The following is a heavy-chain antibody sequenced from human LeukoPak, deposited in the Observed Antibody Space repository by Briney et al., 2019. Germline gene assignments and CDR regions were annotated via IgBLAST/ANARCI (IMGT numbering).Heavy chain of an antibody. J-gene: IGHJ5*02. V-gene: IGHV1-46*01. Sequence: ASVKVSCKASGYTFTSYYMHWVRQAPGQGLEWMGLINPSGGSTSYAQKFQGRVTMTRDTSTSTVYMELSSLRSEDTAVYYCARATRTGRGGFLAFDPWGQGTLVTVSS. CDR1: GYTFTSYY. CDR3: ARATRTGRGGFLAFDP. CDR2: INPSGGST. D-gene: IGHD3-3*01.